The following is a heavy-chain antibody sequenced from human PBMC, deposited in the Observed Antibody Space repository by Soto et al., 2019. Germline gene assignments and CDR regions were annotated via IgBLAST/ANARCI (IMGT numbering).Heavy chain of an antibody. V-gene: IGHV1-2*04. Sequence: QVQLVQSGAEVKKPGASVKVSCKASGYMFTGYYMHWVRQAPGQGLEWMGWISPTSGDTNYAQKFQGWVTMTRDTSISIAYMELSGLKSDDTAVYYCAKDRTKYASSWSFDYWGQGTLVTVSS. CDR3: AKDRTKYASSWSFDY. CDR1: GYMFTGYY. CDR2: ISPTSGDT. J-gene: IGHJ4*02. D-gene: IGHD6-13*01.